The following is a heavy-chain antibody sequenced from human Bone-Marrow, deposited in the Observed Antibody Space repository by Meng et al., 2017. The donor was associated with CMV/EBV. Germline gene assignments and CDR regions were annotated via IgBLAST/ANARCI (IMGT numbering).Heavy chain of an antibody. J-gene: IGHJ6*02. V-gene: IGHV1-46*01. D-gene: IGHD1-7*01. CDR2: INPSGGST. Sequence: ASVKVSCKASGYTFTSYYMHWVRQAPGQGLEWMGIINPSGGSTSYAQKFQGRDTMTRDTSTSTVYMELSSLRSEDTAVYYCASPRYKTGTTSHYYYGMDVWGQGTTVTVSS. CDR1: GYTFTSYY. CDR3: ASPRYKTGTTSHYYYGMDV.